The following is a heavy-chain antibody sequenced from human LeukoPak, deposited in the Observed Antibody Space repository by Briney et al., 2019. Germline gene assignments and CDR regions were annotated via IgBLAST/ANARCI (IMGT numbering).Heavy chain of an antibody. D-gene: IGHD6-13*01. CDR3: AKDYGSRPLKYDWFDP. V-gene: IGHV3-23*01. J-gene: IGHJ5*02. Sequence: GGSLRLSCAASGFTFSSYAMNWVRQAPGKGLEWVSAISGSGGSTYYADSVKGRFTISRDNSKNTLYLQMNSLRAEDTAVYYCAKDYGSRPLKYDWFDPWGQGTLVTVSS. CDR2: ISGSGGST. CDR1: GFTFSSYA.